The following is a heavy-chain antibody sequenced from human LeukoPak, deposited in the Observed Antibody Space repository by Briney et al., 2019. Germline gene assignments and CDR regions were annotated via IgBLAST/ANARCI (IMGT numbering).Heavy chain of an antibody. V-gene: IGHV1-3*01. CDR3: ARDGPGKIHFDC. Sequence: EASVKVSCKASGYTLSDYAMHWVRQAPGQRPEWMGWINAGDGDTKYSQKLQGRLTITRDTSASTAYMDLSSLRSEDTAVYYCARDGPGKIHFDCWGQGTLVTVSS. D-gene: IGHD3-10*01. CDR1: GYTLSDYA. CDR2: INAGDGDT. J-gene: IGHJ4*02.